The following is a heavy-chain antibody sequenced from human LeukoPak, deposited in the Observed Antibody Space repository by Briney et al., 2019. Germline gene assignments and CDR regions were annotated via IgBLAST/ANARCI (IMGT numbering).Heavy chain of an antibody. CDR1: GDSISTTSYY. J-gene: IGHJ3*02. V-gene: IGHV4-39*07. D-gene: IGHD1-26*01. CDR3: ARDRIVGSAFDI. Sequence: SETLSLTCTVSGDSISTTSYYWGWIRQPPGKGLEWIGSIYHSESTYYNPSLKSRVTLSIDTSKNQFSLKLSSVSAADTAVYYCARDRIVGSAFDIWGQGTMVTVSS. CDR2: IYHSEST.